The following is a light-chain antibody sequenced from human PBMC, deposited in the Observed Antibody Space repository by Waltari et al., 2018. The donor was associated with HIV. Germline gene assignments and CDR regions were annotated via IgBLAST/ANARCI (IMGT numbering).Light chain of an antibody. Sequence: QSVLTQPPSESATPGPRVTISCSGGSSNTGSHSVSWYQQIPGTPPKLLIYRNNQRPSRVPDRFSGSKSGTSASLAISGLQSEDEADYYCAAWDDSLNSFVFGTGTRVTVL. CDR2: RNN. CDR3: AAWDDSLNSFV. CDR1: SSNTGSHS. J-gene: IGLJ1*01. V-gene: IGLV1-47*01.